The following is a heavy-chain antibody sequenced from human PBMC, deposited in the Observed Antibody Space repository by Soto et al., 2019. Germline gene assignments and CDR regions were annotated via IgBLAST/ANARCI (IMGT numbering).Heavy chain of an antibody. Sequence: CSVSGASVSSGSFYWGWIRQSPGKGLEWIGSVYYTGNTYYNPSLNSRLTISVDTSENQFSLRLTSVTAADTAVYFCARLRARWFGDLLSSDLDFWGQGSLVTVSS. D-gene: IGHD3-10*01. CDR1: GASVSSGSFY. V-gene: IGHV4-39*01. CDR3: ARLRARWFGDLLSSDLDF. J-gene: IGHJ4*02. CDR2: VYYTGNT.